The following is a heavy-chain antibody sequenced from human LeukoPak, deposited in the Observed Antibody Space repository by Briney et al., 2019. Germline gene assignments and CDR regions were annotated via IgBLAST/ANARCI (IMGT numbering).Heavy chain of an antibody. CDR2: ISWNGGST. CDR3: AKSDDWQHLGDS. CDR1: GFTFAAYT. J-gene: IGHJ5*02. D-gene: IGHD6-13*01. V-gene: IGHV3-43*01. Sequence: PGGSLRLSCAASGFTFAAYTMHWVRQRPGRGLEWVSLISWNGGSTSYTDSVKGRFTISRDNSKNSLYLQMDSLRTEDTAFYYCAKSDDWQHLGDSWGQGTLVTVSS.